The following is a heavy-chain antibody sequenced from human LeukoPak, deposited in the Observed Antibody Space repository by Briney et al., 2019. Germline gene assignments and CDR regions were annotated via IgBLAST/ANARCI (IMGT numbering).Heavy chain of an antibody. J-gene: IGHJ4*02. Sequence: SETLSLTCTVSGGSISSYSYYWGWIRQPPGKGLEWIGSIHYGGSTYYSPSLKSRVTISVDTSKNQFSLKLSSVTAADTAVYFCARGYCSGGSCYESRGWFDYWGQGTLVTVSS. CDR1: GGSISSYSYY. V-gene: IGHV4-39*07. CDR3: ARGYCSGGSCYESRGWFDY. D-gene: IGHD2-15*01. CDR2: IHYGGST.